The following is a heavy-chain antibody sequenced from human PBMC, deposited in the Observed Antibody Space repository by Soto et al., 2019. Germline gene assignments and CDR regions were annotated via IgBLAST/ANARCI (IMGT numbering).Heavy chain of an antibody. V-gene: IGHV3-72*01. J-gene: IGHJ3*02. Sequence: GGSLRLSCAASGFTFSDHFMEWVRQAPGKGLEWVGRIRNKARSYTTDYAASVRGRFTISRDDSKNSLYLQVNSLKAEDTAVYYCARLLAYCGGDCHSFAFDIWGQGTLVTVSS. D-gene: IGHD2-21*02. CDR3: ARLLAYCGGDCHSFAFDI. CDR2: IRNKARSYTT. CDR1: GFTFSDHF.